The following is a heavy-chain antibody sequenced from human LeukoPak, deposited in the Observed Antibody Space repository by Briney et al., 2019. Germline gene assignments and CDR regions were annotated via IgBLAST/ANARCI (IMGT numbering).Heavy chain of an antibody. D-gene: IGHD3-22*01. CDR2: ISAYNGNT. CDR1: GYTFTNYG. V-gene: IGHV1-18*01. CDR3: ARGVYYDSSDYYLPDY. Sequence: ASVKVSCKASGYTFTNYGISWVRQAPGQGLEWMGWISAYNGNTNYAQKLQGRVTMTTDTSTNTAYMELRSLRSDDTAVYYCARGVYYDSSDYYLPDYWRQGTLVTVSS. J-gene: IGHJ4*02.